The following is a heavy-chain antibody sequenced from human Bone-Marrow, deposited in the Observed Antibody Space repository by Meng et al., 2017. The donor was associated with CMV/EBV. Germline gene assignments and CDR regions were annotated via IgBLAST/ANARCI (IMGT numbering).Heavy chain of an antibody. CDR1: GFTFSSYG. D-gene: IGHD2-2*01. J-gene: IGHJ4*02. Sequence: GESLKISCAASGFTFSSYGMHWVRQAPGKGLEWVAFIRYDGSNKYYADSVKGRFTISRDNSKNTLYLQMNSLRAEDTAVYYYARDKDIVVVSWGQGTLVTVSS. V-gene: IGHV3-30*02. CDR3: ARDKDIVVVS. CDR2: IRYDGSNK.